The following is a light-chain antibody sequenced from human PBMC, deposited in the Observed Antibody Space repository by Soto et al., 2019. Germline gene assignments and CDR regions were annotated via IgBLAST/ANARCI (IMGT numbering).Light chain of an antibody. CDR3: QQYGSSLLT. Sequence: EMVLTQSPGTLSLSPGERATLSCSASQSVSSSYLAWYQQKPGQAPRLLIYDASSRATGIPDRFSGSGSGTDFTLTISRLEPEDFAVYYCQQYGSSLLTFGGGTKVEIK. J-gene: IGKJ4*01. CDR2: DAS. V-gene: IGKV3-20*01. CDR1: QSVSSSY.